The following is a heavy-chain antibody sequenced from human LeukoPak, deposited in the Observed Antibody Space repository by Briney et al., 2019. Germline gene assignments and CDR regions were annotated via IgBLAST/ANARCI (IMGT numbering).Heavy chain of an antibody. CDR1: GITLSNYG. D-gene: IGHD6-6*01. CDR2: ISDSGGRT. V-gene: IGHV3-23*01. CDR3: ARIIAAHYYMDV. Sequence: SGGSLRLSCAVSGITLSNYGMSWVRQAPGKGLEWVAGISDSGGRTNYADSVKGRFTISRDNPKNTLYLQMNSLRAEDTAVYYCARIIAAHYYMDVWGKGTTVTVSS. J-gene: IGHJ6*03.